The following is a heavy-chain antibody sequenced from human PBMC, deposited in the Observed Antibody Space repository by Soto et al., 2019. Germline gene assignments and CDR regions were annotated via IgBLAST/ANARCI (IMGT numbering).Heavy chain of an antibody. CDR3: AKKYCSGGSCHIFDY. D-gene: IGHD2-15*01. CDR1: GFTFSSYA. CDR2: ISGSGGST. J-gene: IGHJ4*02. V-gene: IGHV3-23*01. Sequence: GGSLRLSCAASGFTFSSYAMSWVRQAPGKGLEWVSAISGSGGSTYYADSVKGRFTISRDNSKNTLYLQMNSLRAEDTAVYYCAKKYCSGGSCHIFDYWGQGTLVTVSS.